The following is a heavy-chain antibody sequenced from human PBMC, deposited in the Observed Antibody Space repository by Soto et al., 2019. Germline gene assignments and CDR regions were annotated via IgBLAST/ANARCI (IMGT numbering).Heavy chain of an antibody. J-gene: IGHJ4*02. CDR2: ITGSSSNF. Sequence: EVQLLESGGGLEQPGGSLRPSCAASGFPFRNYAMSWVRQAPGKGLEWVTTITGSSSNFYYSDSVKGRFAISRDNSKNTLYLQMDSLTAEDTAVYYCAKGGAVYGLLTHDYWGQGTLVTVSS. CDR3: AKGGAVYGLLTHDY. V-gene: IGHV3-23*01. CDR1: GFPFRNYA. D-gene: IGHD3-9*01.